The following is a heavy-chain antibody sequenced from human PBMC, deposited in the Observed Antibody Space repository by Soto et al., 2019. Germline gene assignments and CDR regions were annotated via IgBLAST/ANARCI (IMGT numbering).Heavy chain of an antibody. CDR1: GFTFSGSV. CDR3: ARGVYDFWSGHPKGLDY. Sequence: LRLSCAASGFTFSGSVMHWVRQASGKGLEWVGRIRSKANSYATAYAVSVKGGFTISRDDSRNTAYLQMNSLKTEDTAVYYCARGVYDFWSGHPKGLDYWGQGTVVTVSS. J-gene: IGHJ4*02. D-gene: IGHD3-3*01. V-gene: IGHV3-73*01. CDR2: IRSKANSYAT.